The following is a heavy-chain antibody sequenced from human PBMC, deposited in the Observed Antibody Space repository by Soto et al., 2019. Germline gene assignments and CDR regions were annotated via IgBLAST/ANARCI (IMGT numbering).Heavy chain of an antibody. CDR1: GYSFSSHA. D-gene: IGHD6-13*01. CDR2: IIPVFGTP. CDR3: ARGGALSTSWYWGDGLDS. Sequence: QVQLEQSGSEVKKSGSSVKVSCKASGYSFSSHAITWVRQAPGQGLEWMGGIIPVFGTPSHAQKFQGRVTISADKSTNTSYLELRSLRSEDTAVYYCARGGALSTSWYWGDGLDSWGQGTQVTVSS. J-gene: IGHJ4*02. V-gene: IGHV1-69*06.